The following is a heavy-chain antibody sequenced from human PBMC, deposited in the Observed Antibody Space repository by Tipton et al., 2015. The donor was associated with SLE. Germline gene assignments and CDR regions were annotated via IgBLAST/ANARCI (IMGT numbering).Heavy chain of an antibody. V-gene: IGHV4-61*01. D-gene: IGHD3-9*01. J-gene: IGHJ3*02. CDR3: AREGLSYDILTGSAFDI. CDR2: IYYSGST. Sequence: GLVKPSETLSLTCAVSGYSISSGYYWGWIRQPPGKGLEWIGYIYYSGSTNYNPSLKSRVTISVDTSKNQFSLKLSSVTAADTAVYYCAREGLSYDILTGSAFDIWGQGTMVTVSS. CDR1: GYSISSGYY.